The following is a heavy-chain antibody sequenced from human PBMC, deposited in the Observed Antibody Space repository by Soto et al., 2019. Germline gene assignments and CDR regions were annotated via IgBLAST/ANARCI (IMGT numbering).Heavy chain of an antibody. V-gene: IGHV6-1*01. Sequence: SQTLSLTCAISGDSVSSNSAAWNWIRQSPSRGLEWLGRTYYRSKWYNDYAVSVKSRITINPDTSKDQFSLQLNSVTPEDTAVYYCARDEHGLYSSSTSCSSYYYYYMDVWGKGPTVTVSS. J-gene: IGHJ6*03. CDR1: GDSVSSNSAA. D-gene: IGHD2-2*01. CDR3: ARDEHGLYSSSTSCSSYYYYYMDV. CDR2: TYYRSKWYN.